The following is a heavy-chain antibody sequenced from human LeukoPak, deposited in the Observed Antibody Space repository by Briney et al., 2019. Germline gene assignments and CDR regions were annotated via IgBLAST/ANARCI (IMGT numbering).Heavy chain of an antibody. V-gene: IGHV3-7*03. J-gene: IGHJ6*04. Sequence: GGSLRLSCAASGFTFSNYWMSWVRQAPGKGLEWVANMKQDGSEKYYVDSVKGRFTISRDNAKNSLYLQMNSLRVEDTVVYYCARKAYAMDVWGKGTTVTVSS. CDR3: ARKAYAMDV. CDR1: GFTFSNYW. CDR2: MKQDGSEK.